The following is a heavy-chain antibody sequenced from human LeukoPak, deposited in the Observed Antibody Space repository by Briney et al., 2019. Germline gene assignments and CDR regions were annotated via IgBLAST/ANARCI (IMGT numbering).Heavy chain of an antibody. CDR1: GFTFSSYA. CDR2: ISGSGGST. D-gene: IGHD2-15*01. J-gene: IGHJ3*02. CDR3: ARADCTGGSCYSSIGTGAFDI. V-gene: IGHV3-23*01. Sequence: GGSLRLSCAASGFTFSSYAMSWVRQAPGKGLEWVSAISGSGGSTYYADSVKGRFTISRDNSKNTLYLQMNSLRAEDTAVYYCARADCTGGSCYSSIGTGAFDIWGQGTMVTVSS.